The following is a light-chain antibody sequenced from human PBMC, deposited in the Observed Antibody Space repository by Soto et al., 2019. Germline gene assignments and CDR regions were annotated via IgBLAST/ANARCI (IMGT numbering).Light chain of an antibody. CDR3: QQYNDYSWT. CDR2: KAS. J-gene: IGKJ1*01. CDR1: QSISAW. Sequence: DIQMTQSPSTLSASVGVSVSINCRASQSISAWLAWYQQKPGKAPRLLIYKASTVEIGDPSRFSGSGSGTEFTLTIRTLQPDDAAIYYCQQYNDYSWTFGQGTTVDLK. V-gene: IGKV1-5*03.